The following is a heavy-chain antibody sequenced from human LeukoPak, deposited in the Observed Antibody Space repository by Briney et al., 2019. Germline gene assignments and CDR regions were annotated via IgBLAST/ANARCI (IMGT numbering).Heavy chain of an antibody. CDR3: AREFSGTSIAARVFDS. D-gene: IGHD6-6*01. V-gene: IGHV4-4*07. CDR2: IHTSGST. Sequence: SETLSLTCTVSGGSITSYYWSYIRQPAGKGLEWIGDIHTSGSTNYNPSLKSRVTMSVDTSKNQFSLKLSSVTAADTAIYYCAREFSGTSIAARVFDSWGQGTLVTVSS. J-gene: IGHJ4*02. CDR1: GGSITSYY.